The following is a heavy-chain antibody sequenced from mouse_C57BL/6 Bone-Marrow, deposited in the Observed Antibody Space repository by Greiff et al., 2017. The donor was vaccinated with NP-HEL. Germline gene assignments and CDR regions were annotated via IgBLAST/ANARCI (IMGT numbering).Heavy chain of an antibody. CDR3: VRDRGLYYFDY. Sequence: EVKLVESGGGLVKPGGSLKLSCAASGFTFSSYAMSWVRQTPEKRLEWVATISDGGSYTYYPDNVKGRFTISRDNAKNNLYLQMSHLKSEDTAMYYCVRDRGLYYFDYWGQGTTLTVSS. J-gene: IGHJ2*01. CDR1: GFTFSSYA. CDR2: ISDGGSYT. D-gene: IGHD3-3*01. V-gene: IGHV5-4*01.